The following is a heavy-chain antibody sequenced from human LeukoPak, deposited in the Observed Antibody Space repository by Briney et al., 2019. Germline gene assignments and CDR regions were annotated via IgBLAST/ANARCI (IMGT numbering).Heavy chain of an antibody. V-gene: IGHV4-30-4*01. CDR2: IYYSGST. J-gene: IGHJ5*02. CDR1: GGSISSGDYY. CDR3: ARVYYGSGSYAWFDP. Sequence: SETLSLTCTVSGGSISSGDYYWSWIRQPPGKGLEWIGYIYYSGSTYYNPSLKSRVTISVDTSKNQFSLKPSSVTAADTAVYYCARVYYGSGSYAWFDPWGQGTLVTVSS. D-gene: IGHD3-10*01.